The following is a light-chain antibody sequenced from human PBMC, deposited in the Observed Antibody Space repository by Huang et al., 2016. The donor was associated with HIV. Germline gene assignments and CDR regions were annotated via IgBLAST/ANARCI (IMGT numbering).Light chain of an antibody. CDR3: QQRTNWPPTIT. CDR2: DAS. CDR1: QRVSSY. V-gene: IGKV3-11*01. Sequence: EIVLTQSPATLSLSPGERATLSCRASQRVSSYLAWYQKKPGQAPRLLIYDASNRATGSPARFSGSGSGTDFTLTISSLEPEDFAVYYCQQRTNWPPTITFGGGTKVQIK. J-gene: IGKJ4*01.